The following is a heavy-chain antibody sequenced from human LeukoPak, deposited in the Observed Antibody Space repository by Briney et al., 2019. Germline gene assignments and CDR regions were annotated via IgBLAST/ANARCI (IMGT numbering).Heavy chain of an antibody. CDR1: GGSISSYY. CDR3: ARDKGSGWYSDAFDI. J-gene: IGHJ3*02. Sequence: PSETLSLTCTVSGGSISSYYWSWIRQPAGKGLEGIGRIYTSGSTNYNPSLKSRVTMSVDTSKNQFSLKLSSVTAADTAVYYCARDKGSGWYSDAFDIWGQGTMVTVSS. D-gene: IGHD6-19*01. V-gene: IGHV4-4*07. CDR2: IYTSGST.